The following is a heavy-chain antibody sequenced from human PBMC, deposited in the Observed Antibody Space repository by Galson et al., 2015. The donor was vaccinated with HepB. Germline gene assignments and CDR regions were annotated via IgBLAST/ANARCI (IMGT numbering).Heavy chain of an antibody. V-gene: IGHV1-69*06. J-gene: IGHJ5*02. D-gene: IGHD3-3*01. CDR3: ARGDSDFWGGYTPFDP. CDR1: GGTFTTYA. CDR2: IIPISERT. Sequence: SVKVSCKASGGTFTTYAITWVRQAPGQGLEWMGGIIPISERTNYAQKFQGRLTITADKSTSTAYMELHSLKSEDTAIYYCARGDSDFWGGYTPFDPWGQGTLVTVSS.